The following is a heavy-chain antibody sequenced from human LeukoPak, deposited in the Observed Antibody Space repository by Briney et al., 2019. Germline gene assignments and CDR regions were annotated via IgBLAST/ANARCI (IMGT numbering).Heavy chain of an antibody. J-gene: IGHJ4*02. CDR3: ARVTTTVMSYFDY. D-gene: IGHD4-17*01. V-gene: IGHV4-38-2*02. CDR1: GYSISSGYY. Sequence: SETLSLTCTVSGYSISSGYYWGWIRQPPGKGLEWIGSIYHSGSTYYNPSLKSRVTISVDTSKNQFSLKLSSVTAADTAVYYCARVTTTVMSYFDYWGQGTLVTVSS. CDR2: IYHSGST.